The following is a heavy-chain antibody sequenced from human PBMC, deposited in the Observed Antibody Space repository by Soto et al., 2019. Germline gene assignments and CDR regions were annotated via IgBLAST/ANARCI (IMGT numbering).Heavy chain of an antibody. CDR3: ATDGPDIVVVVAGRGAFDI. D-gene: IGHD2-15*01. J-gene: IGHJ3*02. CDR1: GDTLTELS. Sequence: SVKVSCKVSGDTLTELSMHWVRQAPGKGLEWMGGFDPEDGETIYAQKFQGRVTMTEDTSTDTAYMELSSLRSEDTAVYYCATDGPDIVVVVAGRGAFDIWGQGTMVTV. V-gene: IGHV1-24*01. CDR2: FDPEDGET.